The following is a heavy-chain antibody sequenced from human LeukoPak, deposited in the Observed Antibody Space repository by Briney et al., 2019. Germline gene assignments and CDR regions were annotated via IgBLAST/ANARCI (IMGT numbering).Heavy chain of an antibody. J-gene: IGHJ4*02. CDR3: AKDYSSRWCIDY. CDR1: GFTFSSSG. V-gene: IGHV3-30*18. Sequence: PGGSLRLSCAASGFTFSSSGMHWVRQAPGKGLEWVSVISYDGSDKYYADPVKGRFTTSRDNSKNTLYLQMNSLRPEDTAVYYCAKDYSSRWCIDYWGQGTLVTVSS. D-gene: IGHD6-13*01. CDR2: ISYDGSDK.